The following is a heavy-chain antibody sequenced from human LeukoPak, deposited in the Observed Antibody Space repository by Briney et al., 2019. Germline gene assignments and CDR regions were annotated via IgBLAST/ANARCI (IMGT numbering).Heavy chain of an antibody. V-gene: IGHV4-59*01. D-gene: IGHD4-17*01. J-gene: IGHJ6*03. CDR1: GGSISSYY. Sequence: SETLSLTCNVSGGSISSYYWSWIRQPPGKGLEWIGYIYYSGSTNYKPTLKSRVTMSADTSKSQFSLKLSSVTAADTAVYYCARGSRSYYYYYYMDVWGKGTTVTVSS. CDR3: ARGSRSYYYYYYMDV. CDR2: IYYSGST.